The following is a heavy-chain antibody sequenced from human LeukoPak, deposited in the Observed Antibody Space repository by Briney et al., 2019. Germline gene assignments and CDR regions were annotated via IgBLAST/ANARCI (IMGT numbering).Heavy chain of an antibody. CDR1: GFTFSSYA. Sequence: GGSLRLSCAASGFTFSSYAMSWVRQAPGKGLEWVSAISGSGGSTYYADSVKGRFTISRDNSKNKLYLQMNSLRAEDTAVYYCASPYDILTGYLYYMDVWGKGTPVTVSS. J-gene: IGHJ6*03. CDR3: ASPYDILTGYLYYMDV. D-gene: IGHD3-9*01. V-gene: IGHV3-23*01. CDR2: ISGSGGST.